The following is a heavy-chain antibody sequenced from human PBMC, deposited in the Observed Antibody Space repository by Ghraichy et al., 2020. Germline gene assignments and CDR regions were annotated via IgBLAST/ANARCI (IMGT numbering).Heavy chain of an antibody. V-gene: IGHV3-74*01. D-gene: IGHD6-19*01. CDR3: ARAVAGTRGAFDI. CDR2: INSDGSST. CDR1: GFTFSSYW. Sequence: GGSLRLSCAASGFTFSSYWMHWVRQAPGKGLVWVSRINSDGSSTSYADSVKGRFTISRDNAKNTLYLQMNSLRAEDTAVYYCARAVAGTRGAFDIWGQGTMVTVSS. J-gene: IGHJ3*02.